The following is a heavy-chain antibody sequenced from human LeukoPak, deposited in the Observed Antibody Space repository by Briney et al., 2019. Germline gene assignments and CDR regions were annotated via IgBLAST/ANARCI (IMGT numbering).Heavy chain of an antibody. CDR3: ARDKGVVVAATPGFHGY. D-gene: IGHD2-15*01. Sequence: ASVKVSCKASGYTFTSYGISWVRQAPGQGLEWMGWISAYNGNTNYAQKLQGRVTMTTETSTSTAYMELRSLRSDDTAVYYCARDKGVVVAATPGFHGYWGQGTLVTVSS. CDR2: ISAYNGNT. J-gene: IGHJ4*02. CDR1: GYTFTSYG. V-gene: IGHV1-18*01.